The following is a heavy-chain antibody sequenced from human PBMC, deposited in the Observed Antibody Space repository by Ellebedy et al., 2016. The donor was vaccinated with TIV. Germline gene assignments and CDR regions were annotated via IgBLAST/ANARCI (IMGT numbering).Heavy chain of an antibody. D-gene: IGHD2-8*01. CDR3: ARVRSVYHYMDV. CDR2: VSGSGKTT. Sequence: GESLKISCAASGFTFSLNWMYWVRQAPGKGLEWVSYVSGSGKTTYYTDSVKGRFTISRDNAKNSLYLHMNSLRAEDTAMYYCARVRSVYHYMDVWGKGTMVTVSS. J-gene: IGHJ6*03. V-gene: IGHV3-48*04. CDR1: GFTFSLNW.